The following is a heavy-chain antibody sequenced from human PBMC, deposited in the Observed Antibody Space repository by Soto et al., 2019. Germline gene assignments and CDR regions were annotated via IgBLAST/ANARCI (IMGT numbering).Heavy chain of an antibody. J-gene: IGHJ4*02. Sequence: QVQLVQSGAEVKKPGSSVKVSCKASGGTFSSYTISWVRQAPGQGLEWMGRIIPILGIANYAQKFQGRVTIXXDXAXXTAYMELSSLRSEDTAVYYCARDGDMTTVSQNFDYWGQGTLVTVSS. CDR3: ARDGDMTTVSQNFDY. CDR2: IIPILGIA. D-gene: IGHD4-17*01. V-gene: IGHV1-69*08. CDR1: GGTFSSYT.